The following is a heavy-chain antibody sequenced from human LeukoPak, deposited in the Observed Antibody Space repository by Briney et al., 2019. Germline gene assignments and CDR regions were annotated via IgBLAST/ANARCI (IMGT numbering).Heavy chain of an antibody. CDR1: GGSISSYY. CDR3: AGGPIVVVPAYWFDP. D-gene: IGHD2-2*01. V-gene: IGHV4-59*01. J-gene: IGHJ5*02. CDR2: IYYSGST. Sequence: SETLSLTCTVSGGSISSYYWSWIRQPPGKGLEWIGYIYYSGSTNYNPSLKIRVTISVDTSKNQFSLKLSSVTAADTAVYYCAGGPIVVVPAYWFDPWGQGTLVTVSS.